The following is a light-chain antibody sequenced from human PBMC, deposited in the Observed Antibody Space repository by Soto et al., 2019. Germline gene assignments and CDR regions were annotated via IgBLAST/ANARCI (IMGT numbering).Light chain of an antibody. CDR1: GRDIGAYNY. J-gene: IGLJ1*01. V-gene: IGLV2-14*01. CDR3: SSYTTSYFYV. CDR2: EVE. Sequence: LTQTAYVSGSPGQSITISCTGSGRDIGAYNYVSWYQQHPGKAPKLIIYEVESRPSGVSNRFSASKSAFTASLTISGLQAEDEADYYCSSYTTSYFYVFGPGTKVTVL.